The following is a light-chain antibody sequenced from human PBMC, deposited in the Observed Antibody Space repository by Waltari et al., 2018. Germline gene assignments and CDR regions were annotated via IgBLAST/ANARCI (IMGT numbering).Light chain of an antibody. Sequence: QSVLTQPASVSGSPGQSITLSCTGADVGRYNLVSWFQQHADKAPKLIIFEVAKRPLGISSRFSASKSGNTSSLTISGLHAEDEADYYCCSFAGRSTWVFAAGTKVTV. CDR3: CSFAGRSTWV. V-gene: IGLV2-23*02. CDR1: DVGRYNL. CDR2: EVA. J-gene: IGLJ1*01.